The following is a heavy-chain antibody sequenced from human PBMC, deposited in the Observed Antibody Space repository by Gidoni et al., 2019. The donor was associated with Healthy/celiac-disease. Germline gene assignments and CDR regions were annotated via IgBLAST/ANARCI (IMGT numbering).Heavy chain of an antibody. D-gene: IGHD6-13*01. V-gene: IGHV3-30-3*01. CDR3: ARVGSSWTFDY. CDR1: GCTFSSYA. J-gene: IGHJ4*02. Sequence: QVQLVESGGGVVQPGRSRRLACAASGCTFSSYAMHWVRQAPGKGLEWVAVISYDGSNKYYADSVKGRFTISRDNSKNTLYLQMNSLRAEDTAVYYCARVGSSWTFDYWGQGTLVTVSS. CDR2: ISYDGSNK.